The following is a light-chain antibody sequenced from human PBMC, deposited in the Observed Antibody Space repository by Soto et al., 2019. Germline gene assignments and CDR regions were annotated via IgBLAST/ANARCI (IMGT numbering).Light chain of an antibody. CDR2: SNN. J-gene: IGLJ1*01. Sequence: QSVLTQPLSASGTPGQRVTISCSGSSSNVGGNTVNWYQHLPGTAPKLVIYSNNQRPSGVPDRFSGSRSGTSASLAISGLQSEDEADYYCAAWDDSLNGYVFGTGTKVTVL. CDR1: SSNVGGNT. CDR3: AAWDDSLNGYV. V-gene: IGLV1-44*01.